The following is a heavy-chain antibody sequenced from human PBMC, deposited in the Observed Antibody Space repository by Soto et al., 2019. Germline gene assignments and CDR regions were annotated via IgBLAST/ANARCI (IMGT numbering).Heavy chain of an antibody. Sequence: QVQLQESGPGLVKPSGTLSLTCTVYGDSINYKNWWSWLRPPPGKRLEWIGDIYHTGRTSYNPSLMSRVTMSVDTSKNQFSLKVTSVSAADTAVYYCARVEVPEPSIWHPFDPWGQGTLVTVSS. CDR1: GDSINYKNW. CDR2: IYHTGRT. V-gene: IGHV4-4*02. J-gene: IGHJ5*02. CDR3: ARVEVPEPSIWHPFDP. D-gene: IGHD6-13*01.